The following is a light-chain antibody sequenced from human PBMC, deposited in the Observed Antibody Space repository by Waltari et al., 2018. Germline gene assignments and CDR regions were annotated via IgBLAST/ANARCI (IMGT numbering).Light chain of an antibody. CDR3: QQSYDTPRT. J-gene: IGKJ1*01. V-gene: IGKV3-15*01. CDR1: QSVSTN. CDR2: GAS. Sequence: EIVMTQSPATLSVSPGERATLSCRASQSVSTNLAWYQQKPGQAPRLLLFGASTRVTGIPARFSGSGSGTDFTLAISGLQSEDFALYYCQQSYDTPRTFGQGTKVDIK.